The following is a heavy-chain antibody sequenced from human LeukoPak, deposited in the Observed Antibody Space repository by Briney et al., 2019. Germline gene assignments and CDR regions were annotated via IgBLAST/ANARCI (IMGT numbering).Heavy chain of an antibody. CDR1: GFTFSSYG. J-gene: IGHJ4*02. D-gene: IGHD2-8*01. V-gene: IGHV3-33*01. Sequence: GGSLRLSCVASGFTFSSYGMHWVRQAPGKGLEWVAVIWYDGGNKYYADSVKGRFTISRDNSKNTLYLQMNSLRAEDTAVYYCARGNGHISGYLDYWGQGTLVTVSS. CDR2: IWYDGGNK. CDR3: ARGNGHISGYLDY.